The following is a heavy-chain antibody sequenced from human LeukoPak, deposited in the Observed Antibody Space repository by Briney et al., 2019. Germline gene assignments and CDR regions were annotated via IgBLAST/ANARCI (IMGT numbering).Heavy chain of an antibody. Sequence: SGPTLVNPTQTLTLTCSFSGFSLTTSGVGVGRIRQSPGKALEWLALIYWNNDNRYSPSLKTRLTITKDTSKNQVVLTMTEMDPVDTATYYCAHYGDYRFMYYFDYWGQGTLVTVSS. CDR3: AHYGDYRFMYYFDY. CDR2: IYWNNDN. D-gene: IGHD4-17*01. J-gene: IGHJ4*02. CDR1: GFSLTTSGVG. V-gene: IGHV2-5*01.